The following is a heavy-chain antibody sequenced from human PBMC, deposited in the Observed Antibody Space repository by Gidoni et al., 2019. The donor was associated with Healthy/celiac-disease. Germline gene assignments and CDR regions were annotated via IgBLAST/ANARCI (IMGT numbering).Heavy chain of an antibody. CDR3: AREQLTPSIYYYYYGMDV. Sequence: QVQLVESGGGVVQPGRSLRLSCAASGFTFSSYGMPWVRQAPGKGLEWVAVIWYDGSNKYYADSVKGRFTISRDNSKNTLYLQMNSLRAEDTAVYYCAREQLTPSIYYYYYGMDVWGQGTTVTVSS. J-gene: IGHJ6*02. V-gene: IGHV3-33*01. CDR2: IWYDGSNK. CDR1: GFTFSSYG. D-gene: IGHD6-13*01.